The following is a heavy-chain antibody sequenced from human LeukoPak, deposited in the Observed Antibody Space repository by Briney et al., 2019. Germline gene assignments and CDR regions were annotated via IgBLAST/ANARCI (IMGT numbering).Heavy chain of an antibody. CDR3: ARASLSSLLTFDY. V-gene: IGHV3-7*01. D-gene: IGHD2-15*01. CDR1: GFTSGRYW. CDR2: IKQDGSQK. J-gene: IGHJ4*02. Sequence: GGSLRLSCAASGFTSGRYWMIWVRQAPGKGLEWVAIIKQDGSQKFYLDSVRGRFTISTDTANNSLYLLMNSLRAEDTAVYYCARASLSSLLTFDYWGQGTLVTVSS.